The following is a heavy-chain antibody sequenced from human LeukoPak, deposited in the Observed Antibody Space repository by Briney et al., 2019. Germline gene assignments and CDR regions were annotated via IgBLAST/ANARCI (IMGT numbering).Heavy chain of an antibody. CDR3: ASDHRTNAVCYLGY. CDR1: GGTFSSYA. D-gene: IGHD2-8*01. CDR2: IIPIFGTA. V-gene: IGHV1-69*13. Sequence: GASVKVSCKASGGTFSSYAISWVRQAPGQGLEWMGGIIPIFGTANYAQKFQGRVTITADESTSTAYMELSSLRSEDTAVYYCASDHRTNAVCYLGYSGPGTLVTVSS. J-gene: IGHJ4*02.